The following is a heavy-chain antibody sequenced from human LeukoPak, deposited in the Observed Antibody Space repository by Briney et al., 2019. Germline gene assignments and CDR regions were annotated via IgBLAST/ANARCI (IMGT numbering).Heavy chain of an antibody. CDR1: GGSISSSSYS. Sequence: SETLSLTCTVSGGSISSSSYSWGWIRQPPGKGLEWIGSIYYSGSTYYNPSLKSRVTISVDTSKNQFSLKLSSVTAADTAVYYCASRLTGHDAFDIWGQGTMVTVSS. J-gene: IGHJ3*02. D-gene: IGHD3-9*01. CDR3: ASRLTGHDAFDI. CDR2: IYYSGST. V-gene: IGHV4-39*01.